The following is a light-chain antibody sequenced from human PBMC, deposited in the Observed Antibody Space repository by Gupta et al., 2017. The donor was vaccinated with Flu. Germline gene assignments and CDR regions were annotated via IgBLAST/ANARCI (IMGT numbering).Light chain of an antibody. Sequence: EIVMTQSPVTLSESPGERATLSCRASQSVSSNLAWYQQKPGQAPRLLIFGASTRATGISARFSGRGSGTEFSLTISGLQSEDVAVYYCQQYNNWPQTFGQGTKVEIK. CDR3: QQYNNWPQT. V-gene: IGKV3-15*01. J-gene: IGKJ1*01. CDR1: QSVSSN. CDR2: GAS.